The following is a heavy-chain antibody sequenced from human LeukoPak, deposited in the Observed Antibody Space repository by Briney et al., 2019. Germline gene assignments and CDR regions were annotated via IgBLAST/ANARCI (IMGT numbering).Heavy chain of an antibody. CDR1: GGSISSYY. CDR2: IYYSGST. CDR3: ARLFDAYYFDY. D-gene: IGHD2-2*01. Sequence: PSETLSLTCTVSGGSISSYYWSWIRQPPGKGLEWIGYIYYSGSTNYNPSLKSRVTISVDTSKNQFSLKLSPVTAADTAVYYCARLFDAYYFDYWGQGTLVTVSS. J-gene: IGHJ4*02. V-gene: IGHV4-59*01.